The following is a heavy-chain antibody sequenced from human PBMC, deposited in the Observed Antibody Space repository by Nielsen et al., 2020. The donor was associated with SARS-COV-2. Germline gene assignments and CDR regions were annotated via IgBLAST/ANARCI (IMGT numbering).Heavy chain of an antibody. V-gene: IGHV1-46*01. CDR2: INTSGATT. J-gene: IGHJ4*02. D-gene: IGHD2-21*01. CDR1: GYNFTTYY. Sequence: ASVKVSCKASGYNFTTYYIHWVRQAPGQGLEWMGIINTSGATTNYGQKFQGRVTMTRDTSTNTVYLELSSLTSEDTAIYFCAREHISPFSLDYWGQGTLVTVSS. CDR3: AREHISPFSLDY.